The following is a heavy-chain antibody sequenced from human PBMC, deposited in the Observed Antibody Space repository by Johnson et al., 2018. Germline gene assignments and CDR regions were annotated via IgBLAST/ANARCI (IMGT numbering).Heavy chain of an antibody. CDR1: GGSFSGYY. J-gene: IGHJ6*02. CDR3: ARVDYSNYVRNSYGMDV. V-gene: IGHV4-34*01. Sequence: QVQLQQWGAGLLKPSETLSLTCAVYGGSFSGYYWSWIRQPPGKGLEWIGEINHSGSTNYNPSLKSRVTISVDPSKNQLSLKLGSVTAADTAVYYCARVDYSNYVRNSYGMDVWGQGTTVTVSS. CDR2: INHSGST. D-gene: IGHD4-11*01.